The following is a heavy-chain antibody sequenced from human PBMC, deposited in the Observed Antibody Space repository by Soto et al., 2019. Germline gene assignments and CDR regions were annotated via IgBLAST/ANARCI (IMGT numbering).Heavy chain of an antibody. V-gene: IGHV3-21*01. J-gene: IGHJ4*02. D-gene: IGHD3-22*01. CDR2: ISSSSSYI. CDR3: ARVHYYDSSGFYL. Sequence: LRLSCAASGFTFSSYSMNWVRQAPGKGLEWVSSISSSSSYIYYGDSVKGRFTISRDNAKNSLYLQMNSLRAEDTATYYCARVHYYDSSGFYLWGQGTLVTVSS. CDR1: GFTFSSYS.